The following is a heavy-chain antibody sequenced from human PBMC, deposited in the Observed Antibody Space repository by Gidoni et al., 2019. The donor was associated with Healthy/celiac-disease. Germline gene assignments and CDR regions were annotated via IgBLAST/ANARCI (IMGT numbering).Heavy chain of an antibody. Sequence: EVQLVESGGGLVRPGASLTLSCASSGFTFDDSGMSWVRQAPGKGLEWGSGIDWNGGSTGYANSVKGRFTISRDNAKNSLYLQMNSLRAEDTALYHCARDSGDYCFDYWGQGTLVTVS. CDR1: GFTFDDSG. CDR3: ARDSGDYCFDY. CDR2: IDWNGGST. J-gene: IGHJ4*02. V-gene: IGHV3-20*01. D-gene: IGHD4-17*01.